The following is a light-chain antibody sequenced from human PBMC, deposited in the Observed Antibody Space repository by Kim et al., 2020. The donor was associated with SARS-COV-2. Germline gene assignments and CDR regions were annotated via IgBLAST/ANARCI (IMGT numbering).Light chain of an antibody. CDR1: QSISSW. J-gene: IGKJ2*03. CDR3: QQYNSYSPRYS. V-gene: IGKV1-5*03. CDR2: KAS. Sequence: VGDRGTITCRASQSISSWLAWYQQKPGKAPKLLIYKASSLESGVPSRFSGSGSGTEFTLTISSLQPDDFATYYCQQYNSYSPRYSFGQGTKLEI.